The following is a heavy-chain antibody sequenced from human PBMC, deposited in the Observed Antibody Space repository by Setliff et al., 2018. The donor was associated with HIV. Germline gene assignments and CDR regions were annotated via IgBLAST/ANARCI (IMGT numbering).Heavy chain of an antibody. D-gene: IGHD3-3*01. CDR1: GGSFSGYY. V-gene: IGHV4-34*01. J-gene: IGHJ2*01. CDR3: ARGEVTTVRYFDL. Sequence: KPSETLSLTCAVSGGSFSGYYWNWIRQLPGKGLEWIGEIVHSGGTNYNPSLKSRVIISADVSKNQFSLNLNSVTAADTAVYYCARGEVTTVRYFDLWGRGTLVTVS. CDR2: IVHSGGT.